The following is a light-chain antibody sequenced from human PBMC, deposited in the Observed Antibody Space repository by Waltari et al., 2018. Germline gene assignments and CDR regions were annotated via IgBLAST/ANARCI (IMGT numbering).Light chain of an antibody. Sequence: QSLLTQPPSASGTPGQMVTISCSGSSSNIGRNTANLYKQLPGPAPNLVISGNNQRPAGVSDRFSGSKSGTSASLAISGIQSEDEADYFCAAWDDSLAGSYVFGTGTKVTVL. CDR2: GNN. J-gene: IGLJ1*01. CDR1: SSNIGRNT. V-gene: IGLV1-44*01. CDR3: AAWDDSLAGSYV.